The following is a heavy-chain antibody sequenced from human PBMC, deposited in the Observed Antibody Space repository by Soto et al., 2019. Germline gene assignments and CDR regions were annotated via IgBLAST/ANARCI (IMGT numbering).Heavy chain of an antibody. D-gene: IGHD6-19*01. V-gene: IGHV3-48*02. J-gene: IGHJ4*02. CDR3: ARDRSSGWYGFGFDY. Sequence: EVQLVESGGGLVQPGVSLRLSCAASGFTFSSYSMNWVRQAPGKGLEWVSYISSSSSTIYYADSVKGRFTISRDNAKNSLYLQMNSLRDEDTAVYYCARDRSSGWYGFGFDYWGQGTLVTVSS. CDR1: GFTFSSYS. CDR2: ISSSSSTI.